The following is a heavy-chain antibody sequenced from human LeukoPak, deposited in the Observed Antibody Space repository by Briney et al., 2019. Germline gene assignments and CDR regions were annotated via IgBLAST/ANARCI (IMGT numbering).Heavy chain of an antibody. Sequence: EASVNVSCKASGYPFTRFAINWVRQAPGQGLEWMGWISTHSGDTKYAETLQGRLTMTTDTSTNTAHMELRGLRSDDTAVYYCARNLGEEHNLYYGLDVWGQGTTVVVSS. V-gene: IGHV1-18*01. J-gene: IGHJ6*02. D-gene: IGHD3-16*01. CDR3: ARNLGEEHNLYYGLDV. CDR2: ISTHSGDT. CDR1: GYPFTRFA.